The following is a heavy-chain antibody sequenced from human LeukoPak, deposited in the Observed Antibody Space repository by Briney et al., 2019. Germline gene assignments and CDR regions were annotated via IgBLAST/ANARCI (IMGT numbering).Heavy chain of an antibody. J-gene: IGHJ5*02. CDR3: ARDESPPRWFDP. Sequence: ASVKVSCKASGYTFTGYIMHWVRQAPGQGLEWMGWINPNSGGTNYAQKFQGRVTMTRDTSISTAYMELSRLRSDDTAVYYCARDESPPRWFDPWGQGTLVTVSS. CDR1: GYTFTGYI. V-gene: IGHV1-2*02. CDR2: INPNSGGT.